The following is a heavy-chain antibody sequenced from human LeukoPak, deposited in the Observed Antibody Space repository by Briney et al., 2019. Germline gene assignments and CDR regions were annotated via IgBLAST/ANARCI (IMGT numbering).Heavy chain of an antibody. CDR2: IIPFFGTA. J-gene: IGHJ3*02. CDR3: AKISLTGYYTDDAFDI. D-gene: IGHD3-9*01. V-gene: IGHV1-69*05. Sequence: SVKVSCKASGGTFSSYAISWVRQAPGQGLEWMGGIIPFFGTANYAQKFQGRVTITTDESTSTAYMELSSLRSEDTAVYYCAKISLTGYYTDDAFDIWGQGTMVTVSS. CDR1: GGTFSSYA.